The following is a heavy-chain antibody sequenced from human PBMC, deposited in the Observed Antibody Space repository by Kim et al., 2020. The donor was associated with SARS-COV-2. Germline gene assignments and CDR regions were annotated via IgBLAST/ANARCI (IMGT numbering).Heavy chain of an antibody. V-gene: IGHV3-33*06. CDR3: AKGHYIAARPPNFDY. CDR1: GFTFSSYA. D-gene: IGHD6-6*01. J-gene: IGHJ4*02. Sequence: GGSLRLSCAASGFTFSSYAMHWVRQAPGKGLEWVAVIWYDGSNKYYADSVKGRFTISRDNSKNTLYLQMNSLRAEDTAVYYCAKGHYIAARPPNFDYWGQGTLVTVSS. CDR2: IWYDGSNK.